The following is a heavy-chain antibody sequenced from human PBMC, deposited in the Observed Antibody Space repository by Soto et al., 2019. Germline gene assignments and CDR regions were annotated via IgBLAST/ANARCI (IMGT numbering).Heavy chain of an antibody. D-gene: IGHD2-2*01. CDR1: GFTFSGSA. CDR2: IRSKANSYAT. J-gene: IGHJ6*02. V-gene: IGHV3-73*01. CDR3: TGLTGRRSDYCSSTSCSYYYYYGMDV. Sequence: GGSLRLSCAASGFTFSGSAMHWVRQASGKGLEWVGRIRSKANSYATAYAASVKGRFTISRDDSKNTAYLQMNSLKTEDTAVYYCTGLTGRRSDYCSSTSCSYYYYYGMDVWGQGTTVTVSS.